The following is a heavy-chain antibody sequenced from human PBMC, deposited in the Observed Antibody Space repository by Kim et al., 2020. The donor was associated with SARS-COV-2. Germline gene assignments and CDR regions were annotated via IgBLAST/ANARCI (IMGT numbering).Heavy chain of an antibody. V-gene: IGHV4-39*01. Sequence: SETLSLTCTVSGGSISSSSYYWGWIRQPPGKGLEWIGSIYYSGSTYYNPSLKSRVTISVDTSKNQFSLKLSSVTAADTAVYYCARLFGELRLDYWGQGTLVTVSS. CDR1: GGSISSSSYY. CDR2: IYYSGST. CDR3: ARLFGELRLDY. D-gene: IGHD3-10*01. J-gene: IGHJ4*02.